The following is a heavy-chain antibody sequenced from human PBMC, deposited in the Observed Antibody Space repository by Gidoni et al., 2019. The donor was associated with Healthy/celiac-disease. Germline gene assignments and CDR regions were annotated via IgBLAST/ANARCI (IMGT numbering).Heavy chain of an antibody. CDR1: GGSISSGSYY. D-gene: IGHD2-21*02. J-gene: IGHJ2*01. Sequence: QVQLQESGPGLVQPSPTLSLTCTVSGGSISSGSYYWSWIRQPAGKGLEWIGRIHTSGSTNYNPSLKSRVTMSVDTSKNQFSLKLSSVTAADTAVYYCARDVGGNSPWYFDLWGRGTLVPVSS. CDR3: ARDVGGNSPWYFDL. CDR2: IHTSGST. V-gene: IGHV4-61*02.